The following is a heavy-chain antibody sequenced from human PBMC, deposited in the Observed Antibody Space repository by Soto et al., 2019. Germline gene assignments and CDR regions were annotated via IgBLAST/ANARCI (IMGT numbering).Heavy chain of an antibody. V-gene: IGHV4-31*03. D-gene: IGHD3-22*01. Sequence: SETLSLTCTVSGGSISSGGYYWSWIRQHPGKGLEWIGYIYYSGSTYYNPSLKSRVTISVHTSKHQFSLKLSSVTAADTAVYYCARDSPGPYSYDSKSPYFFDYWGQGTLVTVSS. CDR2: IYYSGST. CDR1: GGSISSGGYY. J-gene: IGHJ4*02. CDR3: ARDSPGPYSYDSKSPYFFDY.